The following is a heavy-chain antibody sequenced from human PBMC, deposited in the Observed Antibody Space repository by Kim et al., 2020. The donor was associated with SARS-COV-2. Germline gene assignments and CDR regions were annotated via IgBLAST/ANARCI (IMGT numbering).Heavy chain of an antibody. CDR1: GFTFDDYA. V-gene: IGHV3-9*01. CDR3: AKDWGGSYHDWYFDL. D-gene: IGHD1-26*01. J-gene: IGHJ2*01. Sequence: GGSLRLSCAASGFTFDDYAMHWVRQAPGKGLEWVSGISWNSGSIGYADSVKGRFTISRDNAKNSLYLQMNSLRAEDTALYYCAKDWGGSYHDWYFDLWGRGTLVTVSS. CDR2: ISWNSGSI.